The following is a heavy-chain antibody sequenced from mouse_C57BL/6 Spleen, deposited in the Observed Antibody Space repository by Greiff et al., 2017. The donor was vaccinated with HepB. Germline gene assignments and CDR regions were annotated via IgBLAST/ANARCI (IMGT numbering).Heavy chain of an antibody. V-gene: IGHV7-3*01. J-gene: IGHJ4*01. CDR3: ARHYYGLYYAMDY. Sequence: EVKLVESGGGLVQPGGSLSLSCAASGFTFTDYYMSWVRQPPGKALEWLGFIRHKAHGYTTAYSASVKGRFTISRDNSPSILYLQMKALRAEDSATYYCARHYYGLYYAMDYWGQGTSVTVSS. CDR1: GFTFTDYY. CDR2: IRHKAHGYTT. D-gene: IGHD1-2*01.